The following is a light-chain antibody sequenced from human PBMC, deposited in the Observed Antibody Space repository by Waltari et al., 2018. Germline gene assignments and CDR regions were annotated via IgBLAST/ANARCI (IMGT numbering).Light chain of an antibody. CDR2: YKSDSDK. V-gene: IGLV5-45*01. CDR1: SGINVGTYR. J-gene: IGLJ3*02. CDR3: MIWHSSAWV. Sequence: QAVLTQPASLSASPGASASLTCTLRSGINVGTYRIYWYQQKPGSPPQYLLRYKSDSDKQQGSGVPRRFSGSKVASANAAILLSSGLQSEDEADYYCMIWHSSAWVFGGGTKLTVL.